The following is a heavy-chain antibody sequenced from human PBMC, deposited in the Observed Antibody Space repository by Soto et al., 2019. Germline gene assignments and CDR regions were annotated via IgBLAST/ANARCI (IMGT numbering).Heavy chain of an antibody. CDR1: GFTFSSYA. CDR3: ATRPLGYCTNGVCHPDNWFDP. CDR2: ISGSGGST. V-gene: IGHV3-23*01. Sequence: GGALRLSCAASGFTFSSYAMSWVRQAPGKGLEWVSAISGSGGSTYYADSVKGRFTISRDNSKNTLYLQMNSLRAEDTAVYYCATRPLGYCTNGVCHPDNWFDPWGQRTLVTVSS. D-gene: IGHD2-8*01. J-gene: IGHJ5*02.